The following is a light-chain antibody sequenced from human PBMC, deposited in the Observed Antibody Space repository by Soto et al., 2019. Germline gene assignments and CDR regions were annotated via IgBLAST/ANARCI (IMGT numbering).Light chain of an antibody. CDR3: QQSYSTPRT. CDR1: QSISYY. J-gene: IGKJ1*01. Sequence: DIPMTQSPSSLSASVGDRVTITCRASQSISYYLSWYQQKPGKAPKLLIYAASSLQSGVPSRISGSGSGTDFTLTIRSLQPSDFATYYCQQSYSTPRTFGQGTKVEIK. V-gene: IGKV1-39*01. CDR2: AAS.